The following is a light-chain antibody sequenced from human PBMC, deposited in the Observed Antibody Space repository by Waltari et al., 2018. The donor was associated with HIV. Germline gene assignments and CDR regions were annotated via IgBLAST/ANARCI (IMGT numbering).Light chain of an antibody. Sequence: SYVLSQSPSVSVAPGETARITCGGNKIGSNSVHWYQKKPGQAPVLVIYHTSDRPSGIPERFSGFNSGNSGNTATLIISRVEAGDEADYYCQVWDRTSDLVVFGGGTKVTVL. CDR1: KIGSNS. CDR2: HTS. CDR3: QVWDRTSDLVV. J-gene: IGLJ2*01. V-gene: IGLV3-21*02.